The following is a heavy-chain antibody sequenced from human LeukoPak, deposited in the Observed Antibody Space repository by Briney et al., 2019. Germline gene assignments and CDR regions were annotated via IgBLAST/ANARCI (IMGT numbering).Heavy chain of an antibody. Sequence: GESLKISCRGSGYSFTSYWIGWVRQMPGKGLEWMGIIYPGDSDTRYSPSFQGQVTISADKSISTAYLQWSSLKASDTAMYYCARRRGSYYPGESDLYYFDYWGQGTLVTVSS. J-gene: IGHJ4*02. CDR2: IYPGDSDT. CDR1: GYSFTSYW. D-gene: IGHD1-26*01. V-gene: IGHV5-51*01. CDR3: ARRRGSYYPGESDLYYFDY.